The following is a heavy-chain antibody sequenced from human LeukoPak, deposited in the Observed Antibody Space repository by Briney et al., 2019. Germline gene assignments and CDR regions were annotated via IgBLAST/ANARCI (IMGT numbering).Heavy chain of an antibody. J-gene: IGHJ4*02. CDR2: MSSKVGST. D-gene: IGHD4-17*01. CDR1: GFTFSMHS. V-gene: IGHV3-64*01. Sequence: KPGRSVRLSWAAAGFTFSMHSMHSVRLAPGGGLRSVSTMSSKVGSTSYAKSLEGRFTISRDNSKNTLYLQMGSLRAEDIAVYYCARGGVDDYGDSLGFFGYWGQGTRVTVSS. CDR3: ARGGVDDYGDSLGFFGY.